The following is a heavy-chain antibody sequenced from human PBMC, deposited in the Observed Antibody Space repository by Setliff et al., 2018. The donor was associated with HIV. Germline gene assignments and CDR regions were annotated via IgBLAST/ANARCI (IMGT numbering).Heavy chain of an antibody. CDR1: GFSFSDAW. Sequence: PGESLKISCAASGFSFSDAWMKWVRQAPGKGLEWVGRIKSKINGGTTDHAAPLKGRFTISRDDSKNTLYLQMNSLKTEDTAVYYCAYYRDSTVHQDYWGQGTLVTVSS. V-gene: IGHV3-15*07. CDR2: IKSKINGGTT. D-gene: IGHD3-16*02. CDR3: AYYRDSTVHQDY. J-gene: IGHJ4*02.